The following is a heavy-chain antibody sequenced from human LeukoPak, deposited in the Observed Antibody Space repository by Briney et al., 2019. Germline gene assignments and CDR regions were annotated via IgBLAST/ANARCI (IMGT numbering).Heavy chain of an antibody. CDR1: GYTFTSYG. J-gene: IGHJ4*02. Sequence: ASVKVSCKASGYTFTSYGISWVGQAPGQGLEGMGWISAYNGNTNYAQKLQGRVTMTTDTSTSTAYMELRSLRSDDTAVYYCARAETNYCSGGSCYAENDYWGQGTLVTVSS. CDR2: ISAYNGNT. V-gene: IGHV1-18*01. D-gene: IGHD2-15*01. CDR3: ARAETNYCSGGSCYAENDY.